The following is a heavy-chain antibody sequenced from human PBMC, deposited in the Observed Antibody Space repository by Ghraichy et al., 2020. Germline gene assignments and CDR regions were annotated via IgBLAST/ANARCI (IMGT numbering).Heavy chain of an antibody. CDR1: GYTHTRYG. J-gene: IGHJ4*02. CDR2: ISVHNGNA. CDR3: ASTDFDY. V-gene: IGHV1-18*01. Sequence: ASVKVSCKTSGYTHTRYGISWVRQAPGQGLEWMGWISVHNGNAHSAQKLQGRVTMTTDKSTSTAYMELRSLRSDDTAVYYCASTDFDYLGQGTLVTVSS. D-gene: IGHD4-17*01.